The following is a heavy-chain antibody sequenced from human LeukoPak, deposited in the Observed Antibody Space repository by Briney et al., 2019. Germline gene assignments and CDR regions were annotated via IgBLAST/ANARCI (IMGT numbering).Heavy chain of an antibody. V-gene: IGHV4-39*01. CDR3: ARRPIAAGNNWFDP. D-gene: IGHD6-13*01. CDR2: IYYTGTT. CDR1: GVSIGSSSFY. J-gene: IGHJ5*02. Sequence: PSETLSLTCTVSGVSIGSSSFYWGWVRQPPGKGLDWIGSIYYTGTTYYSPSLQTRATLSFDTSKNQFSLKLTSVTATDTAVYFCARRPIAAGNNWFDPWGQGTLVTVSS.